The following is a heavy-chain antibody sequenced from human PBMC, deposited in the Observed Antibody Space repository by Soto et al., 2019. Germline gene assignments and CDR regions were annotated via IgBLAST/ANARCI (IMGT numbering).Heavy chain of an antibody. CDR2: IIPIFGTA. V-gene: IGHV1-69*06. D-gene: IGHD2-15*01. Sequence: SVKVSCKASGGTFSSYAISWVRQAPGQGLEWMGGIIPIFGTANYAQKFQGRVTITADKSTSTAYMELSSLRSEDTAVYYCARDRGYCSGGSCYFDYWGQGTLVTAPQ. CDR3: ARDRGYCSGGSCYFDY. CDR1: GGTFSSYA. J-gene: IGHJ4*02.